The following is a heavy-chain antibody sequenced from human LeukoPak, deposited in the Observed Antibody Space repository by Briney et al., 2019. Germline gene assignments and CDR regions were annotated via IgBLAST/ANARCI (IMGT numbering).Heavy chain of an antibody. V-gene: IGHV3-74*01. J-gene: IGHJ3*01. CDR2: IYSDGSDK. D-gene: IGHD3-10*01. CDR1: GFAFSTAW. Sequence: GGSLRLSCAASGFAFSTAWMHWVRQAPGKGLVWVSRIYSDGSDKTYADSVRGRFTISRDNAKNTVYLQMNSLRAEYSAVYYCASDSGHAFYFWGQGTMVTVSS. CDR3: ASDSGHAFYF.